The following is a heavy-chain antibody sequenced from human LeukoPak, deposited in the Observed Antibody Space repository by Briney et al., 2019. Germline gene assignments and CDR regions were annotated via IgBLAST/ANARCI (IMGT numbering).Heavy chain of an antibody. CDR3: ARDIGRLRAFDY. V-gene: IGHV1-2*02. CDR1: GYTFTGYY. CDR2: INPNSGGT. D-gene: IGHD3-16*01. Sequence: ASVKVSCKASGYTFTGYYMHWVRQAPGQGLEWMGWINPNSGGTNYAQKFQGRVTMTRDTSISTAYMELSRLRSDDTAVYYCARDIGRLRAFDYWGQGTLVTVSS. J-gene: IGHJ4*02.